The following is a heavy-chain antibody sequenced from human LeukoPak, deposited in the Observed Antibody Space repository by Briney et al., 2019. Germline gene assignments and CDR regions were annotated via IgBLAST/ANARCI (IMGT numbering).Heavy chain of an antibody. CDR2: IKQDGSEK. V-gene: IGHV3-7*01. CDR1: GFTFSSYW. D-gene: IGHD3-16*02. Sequence: GGSLRLSCAASGFTFSSYWMSWVRQAPGKGLEWEANIKQDGSEKYYVDSVKGRFTISRDNAKNSLYLQMNSLRAEDTAVYYCARYYYDYVWGSYRYTGYFDYWGQGTLVTVSS. CDR3: ARYYYDYVWGSYRYTGYFDY. J-gene: IGHJ4*02.